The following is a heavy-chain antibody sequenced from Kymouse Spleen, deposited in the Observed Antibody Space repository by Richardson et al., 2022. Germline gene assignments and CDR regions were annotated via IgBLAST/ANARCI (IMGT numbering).Heavy chain of an antibody. CDR3: APIL**YQLLCPSFDY. CDR2: IGTAGDT. Sequence: EVQLVESGGGLVQPGGSLRLSCAASGFTFSSYDMHWVRQATGKGLEWVSAIGTAGDTYYPGSVKGRFTISRENAKNSLYLQMNSLRAGDTAVYYCAPIL**YQLLCPSFDYWGQGTLVTVSS. V-gene: IGHV3-13*01. J-gene: IGHJ4*02. D-gene: IGHD2-2*02. CDR1: GFTFSSYD.